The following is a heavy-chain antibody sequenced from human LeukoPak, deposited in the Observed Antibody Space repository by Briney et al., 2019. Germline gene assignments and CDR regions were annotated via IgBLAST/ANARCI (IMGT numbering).Heavy chain of an antibody. J-gene: IGHJ4*02. D-gene: IGHD6-19*01. CDR1: GFTFSSYG. CDR2: IWYDGSNK. CDR3: AREARIAVAGTLDY. Sequence: PGGSLRLSCAASGFTFSSYGMHWVRQAPGKGLEWVAVIWYDGSNKYYADSVKGRFTISRDNSKNTLYLQMNSLRAEDTAVYYCAREARIAVAGTLDYWGQGTLGTVSA. V-gene: IGHV3-33*01.